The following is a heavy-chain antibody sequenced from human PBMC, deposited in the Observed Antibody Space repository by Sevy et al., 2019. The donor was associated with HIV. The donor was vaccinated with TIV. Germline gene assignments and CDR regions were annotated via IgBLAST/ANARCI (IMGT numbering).Heavy chain of an antibody. D-gene: IGHD6-13*01. V-gene: IGHV3-23*01. CDR3: AKELFGAAAAFYWYFDL. Sequence: GGSLRLSCAASGFTFSSYAMSWVRLAPGKGLEWVAGISVRGGTSYYADSVKGRLTISRDNSKDTLYLQMHGLRVEDTAVYYCAKELFGAAAAFYWYFDLWGRGTLVTVSS. CDR1: GFTFSSYA. CDR2: ISVRGGTS. J-gene: IGHJ2*01.